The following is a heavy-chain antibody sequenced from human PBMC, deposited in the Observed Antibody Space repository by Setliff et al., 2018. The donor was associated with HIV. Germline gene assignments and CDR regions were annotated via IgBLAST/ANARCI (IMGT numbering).Heavy chain of an antibody. J-gene: IGHJ4*02. CDR2: ISDSSTYI. Sequence: PGGSLRLSCAASGFTFSSYAMSWVRQAPGKGLEWVSGISDSSTYIYYADSLKGRFTISRDNARNSLYLQMNSLRAEDTAVYYCARAYYSSGSDDYWGQGTLVTVSS. V-gene: IGHV3-21*01. CDR1: GFTFSSYA. CDR3: ARAYYSSGSDDY. D-gene: IGHD6-19*01.